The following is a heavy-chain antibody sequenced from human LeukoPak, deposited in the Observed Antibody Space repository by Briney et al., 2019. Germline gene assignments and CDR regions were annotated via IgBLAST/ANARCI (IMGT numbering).Heavy chain of an antibody. CDR2: IYPGDSDT. CDR3: ARHVQDYYGSGTEGLYYFDY. CDR1: GYSFTTYW. Sequence: GESLKISCKGSGYSFTTYWIGWVRQMPGKGLEWMGIIYPGDSDTRYSPSFQGQVTISADKSISTAYQQWSSLKASDTAMYYCARHVQDYYGSGTEGLYYFDYWGQGTLVTVSS. V-gene: IGHV5-51*01. D-gene: IGHD3-10*01. J-gene: IGHJ4*02.